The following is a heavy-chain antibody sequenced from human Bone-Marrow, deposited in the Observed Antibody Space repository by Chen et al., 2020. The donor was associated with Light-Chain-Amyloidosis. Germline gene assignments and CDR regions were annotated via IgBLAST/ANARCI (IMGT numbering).Heavy chain of an antibody. J-gene: IGHJ6*02. V-gene: IGHV3-21*02. CDR3: VREVYDYNYGASYYYYSMDV. D-gene: IGHD5-18*01. CDR1: GFTFGRHS. Sequence: EVQLVESGGGLVKPGGSLRLSCAASGFTFGRHSMHGVRQAPGKGLEWVSSISTSSSYIHYADSMKGRFTISRDNAENALFLQMNSLRAEDTAVYYCVREVYDYNYGASYYYYSMDVWGQGTTVTVSS. CDR2: ISTSSSYI.